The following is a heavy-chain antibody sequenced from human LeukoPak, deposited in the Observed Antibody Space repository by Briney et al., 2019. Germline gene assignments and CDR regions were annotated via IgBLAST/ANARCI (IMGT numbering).Heavy chain of an antibody. CDR3: ARDIVLMVYAKGALEY. Sequence: GASVKVSCKASGYTFPNFGITWVRHAPGQGLEWMGWMNPNSGNTGYAQKFQGRVTMTRNTSISTAYMELSSLRSEDTAVYYCARDIVLMVYAKGALEYWGQGTLVTVSS. CDR1: GYTFPNFG. D-gene: IGHD2-8*01. CDR2: MNPNSGNT. J-gene: IGHJ4*02. V-gene: IGHV1-8*02.